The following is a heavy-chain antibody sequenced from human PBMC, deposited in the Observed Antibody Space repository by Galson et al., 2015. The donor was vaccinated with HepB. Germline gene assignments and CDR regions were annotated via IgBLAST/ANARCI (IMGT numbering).Heavy chain of an antibody. CDR1: GFTFSSDG. CDR2: IRFDGSNE. CDR3: ARSYDSGGYFLDS. Sequence: SLRLSCAASGFTFSSDGMHWVRQAPGKGLDWVAVIRFDGSNEYYADSVKGRFTVSRDNFNNTLYLQMNSLRAEDTAVYYCARSYDSGGYFLDSWGQGTLVTVSS. V-gene: IGHV3-33*01. J-gene: IGHJ4*02. D-gene: IGHD3-22*01.